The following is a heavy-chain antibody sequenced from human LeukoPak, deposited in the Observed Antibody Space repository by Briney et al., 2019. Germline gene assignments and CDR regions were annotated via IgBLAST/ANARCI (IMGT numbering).Heavy chain of an antibody. V-gene: IGHV1-69*06. CDR3: ARASRDSSGYSPLSFDY. J-gene: IGHJ4*02. Sequence: SVKVSCKASGGTFSTYVISWVRQAPGQGLEWMGGIIPVFGTANYAEKFQDRVTITADKSTSTAYMELSSLRSEDTAVYYCARASRDSSGYSPLSFDYWGQGTLVTVSS. CDR2: IIPVFGTA. D-gene: IGHD3-22*01. CDR1: GGTFSTYV.